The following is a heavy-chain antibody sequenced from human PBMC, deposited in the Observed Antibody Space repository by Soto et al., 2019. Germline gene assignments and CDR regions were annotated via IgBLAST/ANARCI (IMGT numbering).Heavy chain of an antibody. J-gene: IGHJ3*02. V-gene: IGHV1-69*01. CDR3: ATYCSGGSCYSLWSFDI. Sequence: QVQLVQSGAEVKKPGSSVKVSCKASGGTFSSYAISWVRQAPGQGLEWIGGIIPIFGTANYAQKFQGRVTITADESTSTAYMELSSLRSEDTAVYYCATYCSGGSCYSLWSFDIWGQGTMVTVSS. D-gene: IGHD2-15*01. CDR2: IIPIFGTA. CDR1: GGTFSSYA.